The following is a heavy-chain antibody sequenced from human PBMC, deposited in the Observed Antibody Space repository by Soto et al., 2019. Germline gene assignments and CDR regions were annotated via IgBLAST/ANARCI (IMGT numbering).Heavy chain of an antibody. V-gene: IGHV4-59*01. CDR3: ARDYSNRGVEYYYYGMDV. CDR2: IYYSGST. D-gene: IGHD6-13*01. Sequence: SETLSLTCTVSGGSISSYYWSWIRQPPGKGLEWIGYIYYSGSTNYNPSLKSRVTISVDTSKNQFSLKLSSVTAADTAVYYCARDYSNRGVEYYYYGMDVWGQGTTVTVSS. J-gene: IGHJ6*02. CDR1: GGSISSYY.